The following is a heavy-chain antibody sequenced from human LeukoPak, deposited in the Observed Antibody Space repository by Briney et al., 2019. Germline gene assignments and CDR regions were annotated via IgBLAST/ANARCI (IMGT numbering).Heavy chain of an antibody. CDR1: GFTFSGSA. CDR2: IRSKANSYAT. J-gene: IGHJ5*02. V-gene: IGHV3-73*01. CDR3: HPWEMATRA. Sequence: PGGSLRLSCAASGFTFSGSAMHWVRQASGKGLEWVGRIRSKANSYATAYAASVKGRFTISRDDSKNTAYLQMNSLKTEDTAVYYCHPWEMATRAWGQGTLVTVSS. D-gene: IGHD5-24*01.